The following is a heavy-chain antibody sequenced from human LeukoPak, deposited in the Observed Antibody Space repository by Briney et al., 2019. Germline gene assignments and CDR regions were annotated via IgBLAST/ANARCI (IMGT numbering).Heavy chain of an antibody. CDR3: ARELYSSGYHDAFDI. J-gene: IGHJ3*02. D-gene: IGHD3-22*01. V-gene: IGHV4-34*01. CDR2: INHSGST. CDR1: GGSFSGYY. Sequence: TSETLSLTCAVYGGSFSGYYRSWIRQPPGKGLEWLGEINHSGSTNYNPSLKSRVTISVDTSKNQFSLKLSSVTAADTAVYYCARELYSSGYHDAFDIWGQGTMVTVSS.